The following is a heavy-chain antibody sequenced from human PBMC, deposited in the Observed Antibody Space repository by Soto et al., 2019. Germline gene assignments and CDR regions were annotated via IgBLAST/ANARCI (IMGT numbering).Heavy chain of an antibody. CDR1: GFTFSSYA. CDR3: AKDSYDFWSGYYTGFPYAEYFQH. V-gene: IGHV3-23*01. D-gene: IGHD3-3*01. Sequence: GGSLRLSCAASGFTFSSYAMSWVRQAPGKGLEWVSAISGSGGSTYYADSVKGRFTISRDNSKNTLYLQMNSLRAEDTAVYYCAKDSYDFWSGYYTGFPYAEYFQHWGQGTLVTVSS. J-gene: IGHJ1*01. CDR2: ISGSGGST.